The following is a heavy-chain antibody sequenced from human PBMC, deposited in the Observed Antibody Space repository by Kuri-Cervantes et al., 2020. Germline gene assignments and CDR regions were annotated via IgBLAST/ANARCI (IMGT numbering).Heavy chain of an antibody. J-gene: IGHJ6*03. D-gene: IGHD3-10*01. CDR1: GGSISSYY. CDR2: IYYSGST. Sequence: SETLSLTCTVSGGSISSYYWSWLRQPPGKGLEWIGYIYYSGSTNYNPSLKSRVTISVDTSKNQFSLKLSSVTAADTAVYYCARGRGYYYYYMDVWGKGTTVTDSS. V-gene: IGHV4-59*01. CDR3: ARGRGYYYYYMDV.